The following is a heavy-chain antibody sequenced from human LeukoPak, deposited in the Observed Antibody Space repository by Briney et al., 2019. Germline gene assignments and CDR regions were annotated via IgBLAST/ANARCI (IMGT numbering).Heavy chain of an antibody. CDR2: IYHSGST. D-gene: IGHD3-10*01. J-gene: IGHJ4*02. CDR3: ARGSPVGDD. Sequence: SETLSLTCTVSGGSVSNGSYYWGWIRQPPGKGLEWIGSIYHSGSTYYNPSLKSRVTISVDTSKNQFSLNLISVTAADTAVYYCARGSPVGDDWGQGTLVTVSS. CDR1: GGSVSNGSYY. V-gene: IGHV4-39*07.